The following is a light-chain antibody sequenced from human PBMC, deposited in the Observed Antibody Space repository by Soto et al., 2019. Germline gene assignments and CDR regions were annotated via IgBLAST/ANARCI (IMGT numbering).Light chain of an antibody. CDR2: GAS. CDR1: QSVSSSY. J-gene: IGKJ3*01. Sequence: EIVLTQSPGTLALSPGERATLSCRASQSVSSSYLAWYQQKPGQAPRLLICGASSRATGIPDRFSGSGSGTDFTLTNSRLDPEHFAVYYCQQYGSSSFTFGPGTKVDI. CDR3: QQYGSSSFT. V-gene: IGKV3-20*01.